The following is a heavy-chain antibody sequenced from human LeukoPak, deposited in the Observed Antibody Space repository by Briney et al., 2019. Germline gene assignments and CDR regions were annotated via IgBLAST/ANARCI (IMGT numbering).Heavy chain of an antibody. CDR3: ARARESSSWYPSDAFDI. Sequence: GGSLRLSCVASGFTFSTYGMSWVRQAPGKGLVWVSRINSDGSSTSYADSVKGRFTISRDNAKNTLYLQMNSLRAEDTAVYYCARARESSSWYPSDAFDIWGQGTMVTVSS. V-gene: IGHV3-74*01. CDR2: INSDGSST. J-gene: IGHJ3*02. CDR1: GFTFSTYG. D-gene: IGHD6-13*01.